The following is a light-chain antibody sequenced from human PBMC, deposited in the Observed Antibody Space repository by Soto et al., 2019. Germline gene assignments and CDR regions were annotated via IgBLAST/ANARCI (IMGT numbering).Light chain of an antibody. Sequence: EIVLTQSPGTLSLSPGERATLSCRASQSVSSSYLAWYQQKPGQAPRLLIYDTSSRATGIPDRFSGSGSGTDFTIAISRLEPEDFAVYYCQQCGNSPSFGQGTKVELK. CDR1: QSVSSSY. CDR2: DTS. V-gene: IGKV3-20*01. J-gene: IGKJ1*01. CDR3: QQCGNSPS.